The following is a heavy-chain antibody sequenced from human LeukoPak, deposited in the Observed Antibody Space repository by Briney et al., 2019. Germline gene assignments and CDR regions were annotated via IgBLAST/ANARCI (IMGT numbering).Heavy chain of an antibody. CDR2: IYHSGNT. V-gene: IGHV4-38-2*02. Sequence: PSETLSLTCTVSDYSISSGYYWGWIRQPPGKGLEWIGSIYHSGNTYYNPSLTSRVTISVDTSKNQFSLNLSSVTAADTAVYYCARVHGKNYYGSGSYYQGCYFDYWGQGTLVTVSS. CDR3: ARVHGKNYYGSGSYYQGCYFDY. CDR1: DYSISSGYY. J-gene: IGHJ4*02. D-gene: IGHD3-10*01.